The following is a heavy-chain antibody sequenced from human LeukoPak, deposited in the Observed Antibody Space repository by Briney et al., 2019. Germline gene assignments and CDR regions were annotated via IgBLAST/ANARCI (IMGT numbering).Heavy chain of an antibody. CDR2: INWNGGST. D-gene: IGHD3-10*02. Sequence: PGGSLRLPCAASGFTFDDYGMSWVRQAPGKGLEWVSGINWNGGSTGYADSVKGRFTISRDNAKNSLYLQMNSLRAEDTAVYYCAELGITMIGGVWGKGTTVTISS. CDR1: GFTFDDYG. V-gene: IGHV3-20*04. CDR3: AELGITMIGGV. J-gene: IGHJ6*04.